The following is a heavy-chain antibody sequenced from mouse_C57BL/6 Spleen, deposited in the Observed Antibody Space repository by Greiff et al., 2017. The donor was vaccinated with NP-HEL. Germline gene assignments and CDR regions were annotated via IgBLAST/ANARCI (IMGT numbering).Heavy chain of an antibody. J-gene: IGHJ3*01. CDR3: TRDSSGYSWFAY. V-gene: IGHV1-15*01. Sequence: QVQLQQSGAELVRPGASVTLSCKASGYTFTDYEMHWVKQTPVHGLEWIGAIDPETGGTAYNQKFKGKAILTADKSSSTAYMELRSLTSEDSAVYYCTRDSSGYSWFAYWGQGTLVTVSA. CDR2: IDPETGGT. CDR1: GYTFTDYE. D-gene: IGHD3-2*02.